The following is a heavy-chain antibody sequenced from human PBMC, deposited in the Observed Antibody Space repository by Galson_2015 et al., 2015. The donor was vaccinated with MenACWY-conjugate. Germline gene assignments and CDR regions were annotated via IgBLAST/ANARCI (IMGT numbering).Heavy chain of an antibody. CDR3: ARRDNGYNSSQDY. Sequence: SLRLSCAASGFTFSDYYMDWVRQAPGKGLEWVGRIRNKTKSYTTEYAASVRGRFTILRDESKNTLFLQINSLKTDDTAVYYCARRDNGYNSSQDYWGQGTLVTVSS. CDR2: IRNKTKSYTT. V-gene: IGHV3-72*01. CDR1: GFTFSDYY. D-gene: IGHD5-12*01. J-gene: IGHJ4*02.